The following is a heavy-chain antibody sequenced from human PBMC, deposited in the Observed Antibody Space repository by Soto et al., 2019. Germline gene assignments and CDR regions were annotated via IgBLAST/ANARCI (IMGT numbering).Heavy chain of an antibody. CDR1: GYTFTSYG. D-gene: IGHD6-25*01. CDR3: ARGLPTPGIYRSGYSSGWTRPAPLDY. CDR2: ISAYNGNT. J-gene: IGHJ4*02. V-gene: IGHV1-18*04. Sequence: QVQLVQSGAEVKKPGASVKVSCKASGYTFTSYGISWVRQAPGQGLEWMGWISAYNGNTNYAQKLQGRVTITTDTSARTAYKGLRSLRSDDTVVYYCARGLPTPGIYRSGYSSGWTRPAPLDYWGQGTLVTGSS.